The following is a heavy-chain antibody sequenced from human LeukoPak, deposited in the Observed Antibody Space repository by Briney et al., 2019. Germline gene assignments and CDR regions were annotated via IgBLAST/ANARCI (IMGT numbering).Heavy chain of an antibody. J-gene: IGHJ4*02. CDR1: VFTISSYA. Sequence: GGSLRLSCAASVFTISSYAMSWVRQAPGKGLEWVSAISGSGGSTYYADSVKGRFTISRDNSKNTLYLQMNSLRAEDTAVYYCAKDKVYYDSSGYYSRWGQGTLVTVSS. V-gene: IGHV3-23*01. D-gene: IGHD3-22*01. CDR3: AKDKVYYDSSGYYSR. CDR2: ISGSGGST.